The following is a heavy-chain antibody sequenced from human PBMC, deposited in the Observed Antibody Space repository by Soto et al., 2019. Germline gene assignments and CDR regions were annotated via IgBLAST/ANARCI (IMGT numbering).Heavy chain of an antibody. Sequence: PSETLSLTCTVSGGSISSSSYYWGWIRQPPGKGLEWIGSIYYSGSTYYNPSLKSRVTISVDTSKNQFSLKLSSVTAADTAVYYCARLRLGELSLYYFDYWGQGTLVTVPQ. D-gene: IGHD3-16*02. J-gene: IGHJ4*02. V-gene: IGHV4-39*01. CDR1: GGSISSSSYY. CDR2: IYYSGST. CDR3: ARLRLGELSLYYFDY.